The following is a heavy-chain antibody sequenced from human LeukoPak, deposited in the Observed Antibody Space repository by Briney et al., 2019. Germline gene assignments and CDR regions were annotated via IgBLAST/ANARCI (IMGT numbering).Heavy chain of an antibody. D-gene: IGHD5-18*01. Sequence: PGGSLRLSCAAPGFTFSSYGMHWVRQAPGKGLEWVAVISYDGSSKYYADSVKGRFTISRDNSKNTLYLQMNSLRAEDTAVYYCARARSSYGYGDAFDIWGEGTMVTVSS. CDR3: ARARSSYGYGDAFDI. J-gene: IGHJ3*02. V-gene: IGHV3-30*19. CDR1: GFTFSSYG. CDR2: ISYDGSSK.